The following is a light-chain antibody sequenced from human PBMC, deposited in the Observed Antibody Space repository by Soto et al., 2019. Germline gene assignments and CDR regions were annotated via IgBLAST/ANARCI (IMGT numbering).Light chain of an antibody. CDR3: HQYASSLT. J-gene: IGKJ1*01. CDR1: QSVDSAF. Sequence: EIVLTQSPGSLSLSLGERATLSCRASQSVDSAFFAWYQQKPGQPPRLLMYGASRRATGIPDRFSGSGSGTEVTLTISRLEPEDFAVYYWHQYASSLTFGQGTKVEI. V-gene: IGKV3-20*01. CDR2: GAS.